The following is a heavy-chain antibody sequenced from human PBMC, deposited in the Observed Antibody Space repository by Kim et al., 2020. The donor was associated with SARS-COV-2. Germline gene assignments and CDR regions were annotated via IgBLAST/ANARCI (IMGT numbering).Heavy chain of an antibody. D-gene: IGHD3-22*01. Sequence: SETLSLTCAVSGGSISSSNWWSWVRQPPGKGLEWIGEIYHSGSTNYNPSLKSRVTISVDKSKNQFSLKLSSVTAADTAVYYYARDPQANYYDSSGYYSGAFDIWGQGTMVTVSS. V-gene: IGHV4-4*02. CDR3: ARDPQANYYDSSGYYSGAFDI. J-gene: IGHJ3*02. CDR1: GGSISSSNW. CDR2: IYHSGST.